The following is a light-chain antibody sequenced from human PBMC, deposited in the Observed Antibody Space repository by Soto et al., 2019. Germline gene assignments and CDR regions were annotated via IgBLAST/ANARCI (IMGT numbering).Light chain of an antibody. V-gene: IGKV1-39*01. CDR2: AAS. J-gene: IGKJ4*01. CDR1: QSISSY. Sequence: DIQMTQSPSSLSASVGDRVTITCRASQSISSYLNWYQQKPGKAPKLLIYAASSLQSGVPSRFSGSGSETDFTLTISSVQAEDFAAYYCHQTDSTPGTFGGATKVEIK. CDR3: HQTDSTPGT.